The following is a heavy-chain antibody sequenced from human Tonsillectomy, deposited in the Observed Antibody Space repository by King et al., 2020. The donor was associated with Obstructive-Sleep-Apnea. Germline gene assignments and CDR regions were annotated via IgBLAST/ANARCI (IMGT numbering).Heavy chain of an antibody. CDR1: GYTFTGYY. D-gene: IGHD5-18*01. CDR2: INPNSGGT. Sequence: VQLVESGAEVKKPGASVKVFCKASGYTFTGYYMHWVRQAPGQGLEWMGWINPNSGGTNYAQKFQGWVTMTRDTSISTAYMGLSRLRSDDTAVYYWARENGERAMVPPNEPFDYWGQGTLVTVSS. J-gene: IGHJ4*02. CDR3: ARENGERAMVPPNEPFDY. V-gene: IGHV1-2*04.